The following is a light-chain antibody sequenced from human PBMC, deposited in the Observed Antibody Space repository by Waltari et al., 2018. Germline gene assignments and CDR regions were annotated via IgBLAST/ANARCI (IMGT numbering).Light chain of an antibody. CDR3: AAWDDSLTVR. CDR2: RND. CDR1: SANTGSSF. J-gene: IGLJ3*02. Sequence: QSVLTQPPSASGTPGQRVTLSCSGSSANTGSSFVCWYQHLPGTAPKLHIYRNDQRPSGVPDRFSGSRSGTSASLAISGLRSEDEADYYFAAWDDSLTVRFGGGTKLTVL. V-gene: IGLV1-47*01.